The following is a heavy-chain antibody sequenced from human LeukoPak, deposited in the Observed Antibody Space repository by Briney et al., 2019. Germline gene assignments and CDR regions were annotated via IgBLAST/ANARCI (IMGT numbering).Heavy chain of an antibody. V-gene: IGHV4-61*01. CDR3: ARDSGRDGYNPLYYYYGMDV. J-gene: IGHJ6*02. D-gene: IGHD5-24*01. CDR1: GFSISSGYY. Sequence: SETLSLTCVVSGFSISSGYYWGWIRQPPGKGLEWIRYIYYSGSTNYNPSLKSRVTISVDTSKNQFSLKLSSVTAADTAVYYCARDSGRDGYNPLYYYYGMDVWGQGTTVTVSS. CDR2: IYYSGST.